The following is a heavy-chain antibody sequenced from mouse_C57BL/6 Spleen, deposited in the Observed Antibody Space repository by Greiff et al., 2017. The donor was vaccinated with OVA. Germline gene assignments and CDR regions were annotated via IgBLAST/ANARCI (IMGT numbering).Heavy chain of an antibody. CDR1: GYSITSGYY. CDR2: ISYDGSN. CDR3: ARGGYYYEDY. V-gene: IGHV3-6*01. J-gene: IGHJ2*01. Sequence: VQLQQSGPGLVKPSQSLSLTCSVTGYSITSGYYWNWIRQFPGNKLEWMGYISYDGSNNYNPSLKNRISITRDTSKNQFFLKLNSVTTEDTATYYCARGGYYYEDYWGQGTTLTVSS. D-gene: IGHD1-1*01.